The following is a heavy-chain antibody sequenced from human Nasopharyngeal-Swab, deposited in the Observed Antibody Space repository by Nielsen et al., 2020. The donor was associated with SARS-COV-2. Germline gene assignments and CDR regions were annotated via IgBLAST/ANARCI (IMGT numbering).Heavy chain of an antibody. CDR3: ASPVFGVVSDAFDL. CDR1: GFIFSSYT. CDR2: VYSGGST. J-gene: IGHJ3*01. V-gene: IGHV3-53*01. Sequence: GESLKISCDASGFIFSSYTMNWVRQAPGMGLEWVSVVYSGGSTFYADSVKGRFTISRDNSKNTLYLQMNNLRPEDTAMYYCASPVFGVVSDAFDLWGQGTMVTVSS. D-gene: IGHD3-3*01.